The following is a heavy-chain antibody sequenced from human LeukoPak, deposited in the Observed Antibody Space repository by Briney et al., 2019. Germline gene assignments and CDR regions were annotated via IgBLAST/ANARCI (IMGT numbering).Heavy chain of an antibody. V-gene: IGHV4-39*01. CDR1: GGSISSSSYY. J-gene: IGHJ5*02. Sequence: PSETLSLTCTVSGGSISSSSYYWGWIRQPPGKGLEWIGSIYYSGSTYYNPSLKSRVTISVDTSKNQFSLKLSSVTAADTAVYYCARRTPYSSSVDAWGQGTLVTVSS. D-gene: IGHD6-13*01. CDR3: ARRTPYSSSVDA. CDR2: IYYSGST.